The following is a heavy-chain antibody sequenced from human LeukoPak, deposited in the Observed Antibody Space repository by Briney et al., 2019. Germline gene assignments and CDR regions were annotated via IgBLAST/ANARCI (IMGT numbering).Heavy chain of an antibody. CDR2: ISSSSSTI. D-gene: IGHD6-13*01. CDR3: ARGKLRYSSSLDL. Sequence: GGSLRLSCAASGFTFSDYYMSWIRQAPGKGLEWVSYISSSSSTIYYADSVKGRFTTSRDNAKNSLYLQMNSLRAEDTAVYYCARGKLRYSSSLDLWGQGTLVTVSS. V-gene: IGHV3-11*04. CDR1: GFTFSDYY. J-gene: IGHJ5*02.